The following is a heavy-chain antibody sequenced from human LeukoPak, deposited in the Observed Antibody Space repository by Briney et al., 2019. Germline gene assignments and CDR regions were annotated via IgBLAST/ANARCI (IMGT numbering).Heavy chain of an antibody. D-gene: IGHD3-3*01. CDR3: ARQPYDFWSGYYRTHYYYGMDV. Sequence: SVKVSCKASGGTFSSYAISWVRQAPGQGLEWMGGIIPIFGTASYAQKFQGRVTITADESTSTAYMELSSLRSEDTAVYYCARQPYDFWSGYYRTHYYYGMDVWGQGTTVTVSS. J-gene: IGHJ6*02. V-gene: IGHV1-69*13. CDR2: IIPIFGTA. CDR1: GGTFSSYA.